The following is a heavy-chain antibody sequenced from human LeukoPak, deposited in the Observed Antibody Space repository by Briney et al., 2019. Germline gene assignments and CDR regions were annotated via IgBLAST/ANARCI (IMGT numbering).Heavy chain of an antibody. D-gene: IGHD5-18*01. Sequence: GGSLRLSCAASGLTFDNYAMHWVRQAPGKGLEWVAAISYDGSNKYYADSVKGRFTISRDSSKYTLYLQMNSLRTEDTAVYYCARGQGYGSLDYWGQGTLVTVSS. CDR3: ARGQGYGSLDY. V-gene: IGHV3-30-3*01. J-gene: IGHJ4*02. CDR2: ISYDGSNK. CDR1: GLTFDNYA.